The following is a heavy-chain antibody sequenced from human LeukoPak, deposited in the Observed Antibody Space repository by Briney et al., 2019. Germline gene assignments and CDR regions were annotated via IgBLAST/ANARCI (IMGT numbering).Heavy chain of an antibody. CDR1: GVSISNYY. D-gene: IGHD2-2*01. V-gene: IGHV4-59*01. Sequence: SETLSLTCTVSGVSISNYYWSWIRQPPGKGLEWIGYIYYSGSTNYNPSLKSRVTISVDTSKNQFSLKLSSVTAADTAVYYCARFVVVPAALTYYYYYYMDVWGKGTTVTISS. CDR3: ARFVVVPAALTYYYYYYMDV. J-gene: IGHJ6*03. CDR2: IYYSGST.